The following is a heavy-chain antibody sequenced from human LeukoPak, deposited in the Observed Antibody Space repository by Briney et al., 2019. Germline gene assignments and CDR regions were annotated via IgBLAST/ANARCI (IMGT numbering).Heavy chain of an antibody. CDR1: GFTFSSYA. CDR2: IYSGGNT. Sequence: GGSLRLSCAASGFTFSSYAMSWVRQAPGKGLEWVSVIYSGGNTYYTNSVRGRFTISRDNSKNMLYLQMNSLRAEDTAVYYCARDLRQWLVRAENAFDIWGQGIMVTVSS. V-gene: IGHV3-53*01. J-gene: IGHJ3*02. D-gene: IGHD6-19*01. CDR3: ARDLRQWLVRAENAFDI.